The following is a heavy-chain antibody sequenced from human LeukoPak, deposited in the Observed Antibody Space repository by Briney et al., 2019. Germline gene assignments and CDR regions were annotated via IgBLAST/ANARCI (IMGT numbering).Heavy chain of an antibody. V-gene: IGHV3-53*01. CDR2: IYSGGST. Sequence: GGSLRLSCAASGFTVSSNYMSWVRQAPGKGLEWVSVIYSGGSTYYADSVKGRLTISRDNSKNTLYLQMNSLRAEDTAVYYCARAVLRFAWDIWGQGTMVTVSS. CDR3: ARAVLRFAWDI. CDR1: GFTVSSNY. D-gene: IGHD3-3*01. J-gene: IGHJ3*02.